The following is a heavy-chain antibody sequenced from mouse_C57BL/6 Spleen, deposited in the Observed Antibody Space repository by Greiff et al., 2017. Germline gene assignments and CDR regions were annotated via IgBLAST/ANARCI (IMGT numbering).Heavy chain of an antibody. J-gene: IGHJ4*01. CDR1: GYTFTGYW. CDR3: ARMGIYYGSRRAMDY. D-gene: IGHD1-1*01. V-gene: IGHV1-9*01. Sequence: QVQLQQSGAELMKPGASVKLSCKATGYTFTGYWIEWVKQRPGHGLEWIGEILPGSGSTHYNEKFKGKATFTADTSANTAYMQLISLTTEYSAIYYCARMGIYYGSRRAMDYWGQGTSVTVSS. CDR2: ILPGSGST.